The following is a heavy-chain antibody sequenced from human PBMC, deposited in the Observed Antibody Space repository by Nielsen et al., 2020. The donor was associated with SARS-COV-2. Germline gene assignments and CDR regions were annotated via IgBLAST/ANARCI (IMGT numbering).Heavy chain of an antibody. D-gene: IGHD3-3*01. J-gene: IGHJ4*02. CDR1: GGSISSSSYY. V-gene: IGHV4-39*01. CDR2: IYYSGST. Sequence: SETLSLTCTVSGGSISSSSYYWGWIRQPPGKGLEWIGSIYYSGSTYYNPSLKSRVTISVDTSKNQFSLKLSSVTAADTAVYYCARSGLGDFWSGYFYYFDYWGQGTLVTVSS. CDR3: ARSGLGDFWSGYFYYFDY.